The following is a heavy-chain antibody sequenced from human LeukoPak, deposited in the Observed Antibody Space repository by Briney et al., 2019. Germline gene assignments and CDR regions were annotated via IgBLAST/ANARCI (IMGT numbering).Heavy chain of an antibody. CDR2: IFPGDSDS. CDR1: GYSFTSYW. D-gene: IGHD3-9*01. J-gene: IGHJ4*02. Sequence: GESLKISCKGSGYSFTSYWIGWVRQMPGKGLEWMGTIFPGDSDSRYSPSVQGQVTISADKSISSAYLQWSSLKASDTAMYYCAASQGYFDWFHWGQGTLVTVSS. CDR3: AASQGYFDWFH. V-gene: IGHV5-51*01.